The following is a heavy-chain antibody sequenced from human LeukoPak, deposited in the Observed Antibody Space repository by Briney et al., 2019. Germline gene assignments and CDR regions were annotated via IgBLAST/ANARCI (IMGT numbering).Heavy chain of an antibody. J-gene: IGHJ4*02. CDR1: GFTFSSYS. Sequence: GGSLRLSCAASGFTFSSYSMNWVRQAPGKGLEWVSYISSSSSTIYYADSVKGRFTISRDNSKNTLYLQMNSLRAEDTAVYYCAKGSGASCYTGSDYWGQGTLVTVSS. CDR3: AKGSGASCYTGSDY. CDR2: ISSSSSTI. V-gene: IGHV3-48*01. D-gene: IGHD2-2*02.